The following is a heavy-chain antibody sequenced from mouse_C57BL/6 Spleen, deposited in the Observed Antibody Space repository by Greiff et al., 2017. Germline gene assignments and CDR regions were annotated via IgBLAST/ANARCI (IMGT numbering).Heavy chain of an antibody. Sequence: VQLQQSGAELVRPGASVTLSCKASGYTFTDYEMHWVKQTPVHGLEWIGAIDPETGGTAYNQKFKGKAILTADKSSSTAYMELRSLTSEDSAVYYCTQFYYDYDSFYYWGQGTTLTVSS. D-gene: IGHD2-4*01. V-gene: IGHV1-15*01. CDR3: TQFYYDYDSFYY. CDR1: GYTFTDYE. CDR2: IDPETGGT. J-gene: IGHJ2*01.